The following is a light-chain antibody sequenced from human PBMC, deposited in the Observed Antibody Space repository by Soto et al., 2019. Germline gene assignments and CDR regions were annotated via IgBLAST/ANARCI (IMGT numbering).Light chain of an antibody. Sequence: DIPMTQSPSTLSASVGDRVTVTCRASQSISSWLAWYQQKPGKAPTLLIYKASTLESGIQSRFSGSGSVTDFTLTISSLQPDYSAAYYCQQYKSYPPTFGKGTKVEIK. CDR1: QSISSW. J-gene: IGKJ1*01. CDR2: KAS. V-gene: IGKV1-5*03. CDR3: QQYKSYPPT.